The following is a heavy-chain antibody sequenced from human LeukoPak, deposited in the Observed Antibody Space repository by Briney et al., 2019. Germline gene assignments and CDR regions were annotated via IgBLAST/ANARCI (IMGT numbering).Heavy chain of an antibody. V-gene: IGHV1-24*01. CDR1: GYTLTELS. Sequence: ASVKVSCKVSGYTLTELSMHWVRQAPGEGLEWMGGFDPEDGKTIYAQKFQGRVTMTEDTSTDTAYMELSSLRSEDTAVYYCAGIRQLVRYYYYGMDVWGQGTTVTVSS. D-gene: IGHD6-6*01. CDR3: AGIRQLVRYYYYGMDV. J-gene: IGHJ6*02. CDR2: FDPEDGKT.